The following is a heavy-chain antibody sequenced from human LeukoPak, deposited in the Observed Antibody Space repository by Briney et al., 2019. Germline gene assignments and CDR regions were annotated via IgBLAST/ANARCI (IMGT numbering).Heavy chain of an antibody. J-gene: IGHJ4*02. CDR2: LTGSGGNT. D-gene: IGHD1-26*01. V-gene: IGHV3-23*01. Sequence: GGSLRLSCAASGVTFSSYVMSGVRQAPGQGLEWVSTLTGSGGNTYYADSVKGRFTISRDNSKNTLYLQMNSLRAEDTAVYYCAKSRVGYDYWGQGTLVTVSS. CDR3: AKSRVGYDY. CDR1: GVTFSSYV.